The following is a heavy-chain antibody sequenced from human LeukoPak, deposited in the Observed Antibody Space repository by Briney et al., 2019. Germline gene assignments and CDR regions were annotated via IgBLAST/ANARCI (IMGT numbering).Heavy chain of an antibody. CDR3: AKGGYSYYYYYMDV. V-gene: IGHV3-30*02. CDR2: IRYDGSNK. Sequence: GGSLRLSCAASGFTFISYGMHWVRQAPGKGLEWVAFIRYDGSNKYYADSVKGRFTISRDNSKNTLYLQMNSLRAEDTAVYYCAKGGYSYYYYYMDVWGKGTTVTVSS. CDR1: GFTFISYG. D-gene: IGHD6-25*01. J-gene: IGHJ6*03.